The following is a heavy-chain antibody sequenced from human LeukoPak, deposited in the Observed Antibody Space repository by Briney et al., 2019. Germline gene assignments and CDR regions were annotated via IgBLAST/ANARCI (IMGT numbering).Heavy chain of an antibody. V-gene: IGHV1-69*13. D-gene: IGHD1-26*01. CDR3: ARDLKDSGAFDI. Sequence: ASVEVSCKASGGTFSSYAISWVRQAPGQGLERMGGIIPIFGTANYAQKFQGRVTITADESTSTACMELSSLRSEDTAVYYCARDLKDSGAFDIWGQGTMVTVSS. J-gene: IGHJ3*02. CDR2: IIPIFGTA. CDR1: GGTFSSYA.